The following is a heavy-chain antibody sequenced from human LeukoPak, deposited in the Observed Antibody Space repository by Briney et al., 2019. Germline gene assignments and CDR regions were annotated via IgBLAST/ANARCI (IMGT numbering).Heavy chain of an antibody. D-gene: IGHD3-10*01. J-gene: IGHJ6*03. V-gene: IGHV4-59*08. CDR3: ARGSGLLWFGELLEKYYYYYYMDV. CDR1: GGSISSYY. CDR2: IYYSGST. Sequence: SETLSLTCTVSGGSISSYYWSWIRQPPGKGLEWIGYIYYSGSTNYNPSLKSRVTISVDTSKNQFSLKLSSVTAADTAVYYCARGSGLLWFGELLEKYYYYYYMDVWGKGTTVTISS.